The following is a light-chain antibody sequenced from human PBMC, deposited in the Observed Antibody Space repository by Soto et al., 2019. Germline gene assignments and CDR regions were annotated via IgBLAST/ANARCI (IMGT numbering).Light chain of an antibody. V-gene: IGKV1-17*03. CDR1: KGISNS. Sequence: IQMTQSPSAMSASLGDRVTITCRASKGISNSLAWFQQKPGRVPKRLIYGASTLQSWAPSRFSGSASGAAFTLTISSLQPEDFATYYCLQYNSYPFTFGGGTKVDI. CDR3: LQYNSYPFT. J-gene: IGKJ4*01. CDR2: GAS.